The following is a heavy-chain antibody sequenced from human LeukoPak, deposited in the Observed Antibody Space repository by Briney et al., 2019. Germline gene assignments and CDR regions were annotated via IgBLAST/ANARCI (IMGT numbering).Heavy chain of an antibody. CDR3: ARDLGSGSYMFDY. J-gene: IGHJ4*02. CDR1: GGSISSYY. D-gene: IGHD3-10*01. Sequence: PSETLSLACTVSGGSISSYYWSWIQQPAGKGLEWIGRIYTSGSTNYNPSLKSRVTISVDTSKNQFSLKLSSVTAADTAVYYCARDLGSGSYMFDYWGQGTLVTVSS. V-gene: IGHV4-4*07. CDR2: IYTSGST.